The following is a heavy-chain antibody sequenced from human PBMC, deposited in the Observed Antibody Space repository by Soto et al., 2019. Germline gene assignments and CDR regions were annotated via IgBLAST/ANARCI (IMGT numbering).Heavy chain of an antibody. CDR3: ARDLYDRGLGMDV. CDR1: GASISGGGYS. Sequence: PSETLSLTYSFSGASISGGGYSLSWFRQPPGKGLEWIGYIYHSGSTYYNPSLKSRVTISVDRSKNQFSLKLSSVTAADTAVYYCARDLYDRGLGMDVWGQGTTVTVSS. CDR2: IYHSGST. J-gene: IGHJ6*02. D-gene: IGHD3-22*01. V-gene: IGHV4-30-2*01.